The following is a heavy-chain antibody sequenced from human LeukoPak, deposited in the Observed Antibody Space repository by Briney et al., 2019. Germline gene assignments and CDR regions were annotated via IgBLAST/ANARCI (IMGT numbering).Heavy chain of an antibody. D-gene: IGHD2-8*01. CDR3: TCDLDRTDGL. Sequence: GESLRLSCTASGFTFSTYAMGWARQAPGKGLEWVSGIGANGVDTFYADSAKGRFTISRDNSKNTVYLQMNSLRAEDTAVYYCTCDLDRTDGLWGQGTMVTVSS. J-gene: IGHJ3*01. V-gene: IGHV3-23*01. CDR2: IGANGVDT. CDR1: GFTFSTYA.